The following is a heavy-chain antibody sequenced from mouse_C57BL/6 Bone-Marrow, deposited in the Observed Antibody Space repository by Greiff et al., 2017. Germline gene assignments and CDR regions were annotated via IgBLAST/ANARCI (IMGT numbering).Heavy chain of an antibody. V-gene: IGHV1-55*01. CDR3: ARSGPLGRSFDY. D-gene: IGHD4-1*01. CDR2: IYPTSGRT. CDR1: GYTFTSYW. Sequence: QVQLQQPGAELVKPGASVKMSCKASGYTFTSYWITWVKQRPGQGLEWIGDIYPTSGRTNYNEKFKSKAILTVDTSSHTAYMQLSSLTSEDSAVFYCARSGPLGRSFDYWDQGTTLTVSS. J-gene: IGHJ2*01.